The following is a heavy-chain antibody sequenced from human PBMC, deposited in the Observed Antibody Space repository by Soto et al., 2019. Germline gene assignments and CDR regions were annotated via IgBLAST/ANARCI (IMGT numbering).Heavy chain of an antibody. CDR3: AKDRYCSGGSCLNFYGMDV. Sequence: GGSLRLSCAASGFIFSIYGMQWVRHAPGKGLDWVAVISYDGSNKYYADSVKGRFTISRDNSKNTLYLQMNSLRAEDTAVYYCAKDRYCSGGSCLNFYGMDVWGQGTTVTVSS. D-gene: IGHD2-15*01. V-gene: IGHV3-30*18. CDR2: ISYDGSNK. CDR1: GFIFSIYG. J-gene: IGHJ6*02.